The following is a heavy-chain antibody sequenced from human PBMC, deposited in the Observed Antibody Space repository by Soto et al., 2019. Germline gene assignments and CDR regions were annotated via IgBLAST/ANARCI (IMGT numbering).Heavy chain of an antibody. CDR2: MNPNSGNT. CDR3: ARDLGSWELQTLDYFDY. V-gene: IGHV1-8*01. CDR1: GYTFTSYD. J-gene: IGHJ4*02. D-gene: IGHD1-26*01. Sequence: GASVKVSCKASGYTFTSYDINWVRQATGQGLEWMGWMNPNSGNTGYAQKFQGRVTISRDNAKNTLYLQMNSLRAEDTAVYYCARDLGSWELQTLDYFDYWGQGTLVTVSS.